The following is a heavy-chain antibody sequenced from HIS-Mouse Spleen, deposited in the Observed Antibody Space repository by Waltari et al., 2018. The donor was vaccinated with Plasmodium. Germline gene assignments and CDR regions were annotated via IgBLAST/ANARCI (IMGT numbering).Heavy chain of an antibody. Sequence: QVQLVESGGGVVQPGRSLRLSCAPSGFTFSSYGMHWVRQAPGKGLEWVAVISYDGSNKYYADSVKGRFTISRDNSKNTLYLQMNSLRAEDTAVYYCAKILSYSSSPEDYWGQGTLVTVSS. D-gene: IGHD6-6*01. CDR3: AKILSYSSSPEDY. CDR1: GFTFSSYG. V-gene: IGHV3-30*18. CDR2: ISYDGSNK. J-gene: IGHJ4*02.